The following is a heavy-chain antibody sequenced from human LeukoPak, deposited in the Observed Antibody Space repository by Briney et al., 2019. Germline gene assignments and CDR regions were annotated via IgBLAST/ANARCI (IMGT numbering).Heavy chain of an antibody. CDR2: IYHSGST. V-gene: IGHV4-4*02. CDR1: GGSISSSNW. J-gene: IGHJ4*02. D-gene: IGHD3-10*01. Sequence: SETLSLTCAVSGGSISSSNWWSWVRPPPGKGLEWIGEIYHSGSTNYNPSLKSRVTISVDKSKNQFSLKLSSVTAADTAVYYCARSYGSGSYSSPFDYWGQGTLVTVSS. CDR3: ARSYGSGSYSSPFDY.